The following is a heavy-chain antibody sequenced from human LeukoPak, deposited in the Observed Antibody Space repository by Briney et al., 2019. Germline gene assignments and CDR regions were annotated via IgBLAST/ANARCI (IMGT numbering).Heavy chain of an antibody. J-gene: IGHJ5*02. CDR3: ARSIAVNWFDP. D-gene: IGHD6-19*01. V-gene: IGHV4-34*01. CDR1: GGSFSGYY. CDR2: INHSGST. Sequence: PSETLSLTCAVYGGSFSGYYWSWIRQPPGKGLEWIGEINHSGSTNYNPSLKSRVTISVDTSKNQFSLKLSSVTAADTAVYYCARSIAVNWFDPWGQGTLVTVSS.